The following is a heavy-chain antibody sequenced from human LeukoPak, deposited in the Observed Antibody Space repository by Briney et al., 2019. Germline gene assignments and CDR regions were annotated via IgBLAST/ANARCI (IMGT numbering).Heavy chain of an antibody. CDR2: INPNSGDT. J-gene: IGHJ4*02. Sequence: GASVKVSCKASGYTFTDYYINWVRQAPGQGLEWMGWINPNSGDTNYAQKFQDRVTMTRDTSISTAYMELSRLRSDDTAVYYCARERQVGATPFDYWGQGSQVTVSS. CDR3: ARERQVGATPFDY. V-gene: IGHV1-2*02. CDR1: GYTFTDYY. D-gene: IGHD1-26*01.